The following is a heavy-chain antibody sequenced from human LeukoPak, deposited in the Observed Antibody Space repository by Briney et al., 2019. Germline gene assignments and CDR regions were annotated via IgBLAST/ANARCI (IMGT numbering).Heavy chain of an antibody. CDR2: INPSGGTT. Sequence: PKASVKVSCKASGGTFSSYAISWVRQAPGQGLEWMGIINPSGGTTSYAQKFQGRVTMTRDTSTSTIYMELSSLRSDDTAVYYCARGDYSSSSGPFDCWGQGTLVTVSS. D-gene: IGHD6-6*01. CDR3: ARGDYSSSSGPFDC. V-gene: IGHV1-46*01. CDR1: GGTFSSYA. J-gene: IGHJ4*02.